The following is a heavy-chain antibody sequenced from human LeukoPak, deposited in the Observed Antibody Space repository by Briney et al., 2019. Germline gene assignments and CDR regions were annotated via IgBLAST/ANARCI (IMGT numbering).Heavy chain of an antibody. CDR1: GGSFSGYY. CDR3: ARVPDITARPCDT. D-gene: IGHD2-21*02. V-gene: IGHV4-34*01. CDR2: ISHTGLT. J-gene: IGHJ5*02. Sequence: SETLSLTCAVYGGSFSGYYWTLIRQTPGKGLEWIGEISHTGLTGSNPSLKSRVTIFVDSSKKQFSLRMSSVTAADTGIYYCARVPDITARPCDTWGPGTRVIVSS.